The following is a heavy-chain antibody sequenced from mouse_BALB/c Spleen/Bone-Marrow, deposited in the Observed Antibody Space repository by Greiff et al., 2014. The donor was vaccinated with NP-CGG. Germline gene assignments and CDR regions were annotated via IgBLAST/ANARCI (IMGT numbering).Heavy chain of an antibody. J-gene: IGHJ4*01. CDR2: ISDGGSYT. CDR3: AGDRGVQGYAMDY. Sequence: EVMLVESGGGLVKPGGSLKLSCAASGFTFSDYYMYWVRQTPEKRLEWVATISDGGSYTYYPDSVKGRFTISRDIAKNNLYLQMSSLKSEDTAMYYCAGDRGVQGYAMDYWGRGTSVTVSS. CDR1: GFTFSDYY. D-gene: IGHD2-14*01. V-gene: IGHV5-4*02.